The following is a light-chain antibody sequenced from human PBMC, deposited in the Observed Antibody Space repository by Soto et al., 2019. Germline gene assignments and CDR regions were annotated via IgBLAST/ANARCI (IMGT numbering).Light chain of an antibody. V-gene: IGKV3-20*01. CDR1: QSVTSNY. J-gene: IGKJ2*01. CDR3: QEYGSSPRTYT. Sequence: EIVLTQSPGTLSLSPGERATLSCRASQSVTSNYLAWYQQKPGQAPSLLIYGASSRATGIPDRFSGSGSGTDFTLTISRLEPEDFAVYYCQEYGSSPRTYTFGQGTKLEIK. CDR2: GAS.